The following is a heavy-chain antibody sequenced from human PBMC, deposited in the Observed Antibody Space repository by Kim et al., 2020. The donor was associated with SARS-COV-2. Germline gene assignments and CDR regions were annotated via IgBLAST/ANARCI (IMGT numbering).Heavy chain of an antibody. CDR1: GGSISSYY. V-gene: IGHV4-59*08. CDR2: IYYSGST. Sequence: SETLSLTCTVSGGSISSYYWSWIRQPPGKGLEWIGYIYYSGSTNYNPSLKSRVTISVDTSKNQFSLKLSSVTAADTAVYYCASGNYYDFWSGYTNYYYYYMDVWGKGTTVTVSS. J-gene: IGHJ6*03. CDR3: ASGNYYDFWSGYTNYYYYYMDV. D-gene: IGHD3-3*01.